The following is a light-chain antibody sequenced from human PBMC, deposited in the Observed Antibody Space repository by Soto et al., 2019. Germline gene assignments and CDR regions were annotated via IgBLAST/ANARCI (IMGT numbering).Light chain of an antibody. V-gene: IGKV1-17*01. CDR1: QTISSY. J-gene: IGKJ1*01. CDR3: LQHNSYPLT. Sequence: DIQMTQSPSSLSASVGDRVTITFRASQTISSYLNWYQQKPGKAPKLLIYKASSLESGVPSTFSGSGSGTEFTLTISSLQPEDFATYYCLQHNSYPLTFGQGTKVDIK. CDR2: KAS.